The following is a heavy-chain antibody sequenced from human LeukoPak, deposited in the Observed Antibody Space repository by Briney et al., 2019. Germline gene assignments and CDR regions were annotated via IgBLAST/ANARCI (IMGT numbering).Heavy chain of an antibody. V-gene: IGHV4-4*07. CDR1: GVSISSYY. CDR3: ARENTGSYREFDY. Sequence: SETLSLTCTVSGVSISSYYWSWIRQPAGKGREGIGRIYSGGNTNYTPSLQSPVTMSVASSNNQFSLNLSSVTAADTAVFYCARENTGSYREFDYWGQGTLVTVSS. D-gene: IGHD1-26*01. CDR2: IYSGGNT. J-gene: IGHJ4*02.